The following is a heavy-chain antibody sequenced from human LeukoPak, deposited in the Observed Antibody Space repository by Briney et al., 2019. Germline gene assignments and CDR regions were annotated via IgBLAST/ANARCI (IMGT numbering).Heavy chain of an antibody. J-gene: IGHJ6*03. V-gene: IGHV3-11*04. CDR1: GFTFSDYY. Sequence: PGGSLRLSCAASGFTFSDYYMSWIRQAPGKGLEWVSYISSSGSTIYYADSVKGRFTISRDNAKNSLYLQMNSLRAEDTAVYYCARVRRDSDYYYYMDVWGKGTTVTVSS. CDR2: ISSSGSTI. D-gene: IGHD2-15*01. CDR3: ARVRRDSDYYYYMDV.